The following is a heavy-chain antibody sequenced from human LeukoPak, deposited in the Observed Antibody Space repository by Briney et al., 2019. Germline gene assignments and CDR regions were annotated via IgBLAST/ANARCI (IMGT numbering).Heavy chain of an antibody. CDR3: AKDEPNSAVKYYYDSSGYWSFDY. Sequence: PGGSLRLSFAASGFTFSIYAMSWVRQAPGKGLEWVSAISGSGGTAYYADSVKGRFTISRDNSKNTLYLQMNSLRAEDTAVYYCAKDEPNSAVKYYYDSSGYWSFDYWGQGTLVTVSS. CDR2: ISGSGGTA. D-gene: IGHD3-22*01. V-gene: IGHV3-23*01. CDR1: GFTFSIYA. J-gene: IGHJ4*02.